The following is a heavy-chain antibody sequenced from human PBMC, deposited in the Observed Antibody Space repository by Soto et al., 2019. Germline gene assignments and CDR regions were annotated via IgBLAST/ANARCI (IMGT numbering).Heavy chain of an antibody. CDR1: GYTFTSYY. Sequence: ASVKVSCKASGYTFTSYYMHWVRQAPGQGLEWMGIINPSGGSTSYAQKFQGRVTMTRDTSTSTVYMELSSLRSEDTAVYYCARAGPQGQGGFSGYQSMGDYWGQGTLVTVSS. V-gene: IGHV1-46*01. CDR2: INPSGGST. CDR3: ARAGPQGQGGFSGYQSMGDY. D-gene: IGHD3-22*01. J-gene: IGHJ4*02.